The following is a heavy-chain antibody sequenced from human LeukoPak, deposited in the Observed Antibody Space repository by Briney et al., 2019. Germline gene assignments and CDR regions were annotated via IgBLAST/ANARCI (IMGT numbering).Heavy chain of an antibody. V-gene: IGHV3-21*01. Sequence: GGSLRLSCAASGFSFSRYSMNWVRQAPGKGLEWVSSISYSGPHMFYADSVRGRFTISRDNAENSLFLQMNSLRAEDTAVYFCASNDYRDEGIDSWGQGTLVTVSS. CDR3: ASNDYRDEGIDS. D-gene: IGHD4-17*01. CDR2: ISYSGPHM. CDR1: GFSFSRYS. J-gene: IGHJ4*02.